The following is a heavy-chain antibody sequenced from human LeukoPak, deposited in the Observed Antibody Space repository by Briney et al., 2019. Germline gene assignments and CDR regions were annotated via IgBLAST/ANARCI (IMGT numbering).Heavy chain of an antibody. D-gene: IGHD3-22*01. Sequence: GGSLRLSCAASGFTFSSYWMSWVRQAPGKGLEWVANIKQDGSEKYYVDSVKGRFTISRDNAKNSLYLQMNSLRAEDTAVYYCARNLHYYDSSGYYLDYWGQGTLVTVSS. J-gene: IGHJ4*02. CDR1: GFTFSSYW. CDR2: IKQDGSEK. CDR3: ARNLHYYDSSGYYLDY. V-gene: IGHV3-7*01.